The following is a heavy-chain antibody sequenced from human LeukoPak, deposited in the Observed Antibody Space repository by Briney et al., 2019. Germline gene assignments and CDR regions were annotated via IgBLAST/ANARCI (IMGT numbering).Heavy chain of an antibody. V-gene: IGHV3-30*18. CDR3: ANEGEWELLGGYFDY. J-gene: IGHJ4*02. CDR2: ISYNGSNK. CDR1: GFTFSSYG. D-gene: IGHD1-26*01. Sequence: PGGSLRLSCAASGFTFSSYGMHWVRQAPGKGLEWVAVISYNGSNKYYADSVKGRFTISRDNYKNTLYLQMNSLRAAEKAVYYYANEGEWELLGGYFDYWGQGTLVTVSS.